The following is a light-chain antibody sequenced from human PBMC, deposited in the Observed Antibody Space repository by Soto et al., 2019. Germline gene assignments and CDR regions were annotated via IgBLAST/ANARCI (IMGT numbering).Light chain of an antibody. CDR3: QHYSTYPYT. V-gene: IGKV1-5*03. J-gene: IGKJ2*01. Sequence: DIQMTQSPSTLSASVGDRVTITCRASQSITKYLAWYQQKPGKAPKLLIYQASTLESGVPSRFSGSGFGVEFTLTISSLQPDDFATYYCQHYSTYPYTFGQGSKLEIK. CDR2: QAS. CDR1: QSITKY.